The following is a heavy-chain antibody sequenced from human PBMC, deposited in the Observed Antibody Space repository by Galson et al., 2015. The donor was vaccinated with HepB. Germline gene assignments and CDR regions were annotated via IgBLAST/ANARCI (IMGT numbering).Heavy chain of an antibody. CDR2: LNPSSGST. J-gene: IGHJ4*02. CDR3: ARGPRTYSFDS. CDR1: GYTFNSYY. Sequence: SVEVSCKASGYTFNSYYMYWVRQAPGQGLEWVGILNPSSGSTSFAQKFQGRVTMTRDTSTSTVYLELNSLRSEDTAVYYCARGPRTYSFDSWGQGTLVTVSS. V-gene: IGHV1-46*02. D-gene: IGHD2-15*01.